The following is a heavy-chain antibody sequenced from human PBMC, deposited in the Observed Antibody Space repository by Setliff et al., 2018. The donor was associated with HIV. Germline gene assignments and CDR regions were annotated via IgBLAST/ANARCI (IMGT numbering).Heavy chain of an antibody. D-gene: IGHD3-22*01. V-gene: IGHV4-39*07. CDR1: GGSMTSSNYY. CDR2: ISSSGST. Sequence: SETLSLTCTVSGGSMTSSNYYWGWIRQSPGRGLEWIGSISSSGSTTYHPSLRSRVTVSAATSKNQFSLKLTSVAAADTAVYFCARDPHYFDTSGHYSWFYFDYWGQGTLVTVSS. J-gene: IGHJ4*02. CDR3: ARDPHYFDTSGHYSWFYFDY.